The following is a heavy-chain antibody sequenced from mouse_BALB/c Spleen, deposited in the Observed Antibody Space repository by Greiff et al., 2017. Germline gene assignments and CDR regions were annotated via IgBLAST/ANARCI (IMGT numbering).Heavy chain of an antibody. Sequence: EVQLVESGGGLVKPGGSLKLSCAASGFTFSDYYMYWVRQTPEKRLEWVATISDGGSYTYYPDSVKGRFTISRDNAKNNLYLQMSSLKYEDTAMYYCARGGDYGNAFAYWGQGTLVTVSA. CDR2: ISDGGSYT. CDR3: ARGGDYGNAFAY. D-gene: IGHD2-1*01. CDR1: GFTFSDYY. V-gene: IGHV5-4*02. J-gene: IGHJ3*01.